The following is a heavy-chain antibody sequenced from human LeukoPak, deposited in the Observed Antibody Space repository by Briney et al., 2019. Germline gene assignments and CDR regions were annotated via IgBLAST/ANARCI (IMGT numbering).Heavy chain of an antibody. CDR3: ARVSGHSGSP. J-gene: IGHJ5*02. D-gene: IGHD5-12*01. V-gene: IGHV3-7*05. CDR1: GFTFSVLW. Sequence: GGSLRLSCVDSGFTFSVLWMGWVRQAPGKGLEWVATIKEDGSEKYYVDSVKGRFTISRDNAKNSLYLQMNSLRGEDTAVYYCARVSGHSGSPWGQGTLVTVAS. CDR2: IKEDGSEK.